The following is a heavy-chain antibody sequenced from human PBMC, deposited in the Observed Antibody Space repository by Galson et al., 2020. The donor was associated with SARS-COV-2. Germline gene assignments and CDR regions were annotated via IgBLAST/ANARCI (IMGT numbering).Heavy chain of an antibody. Sequence: SETLSLTCAVYGGSFSGYSWTWIRQPPGKGLEWNGEIKIGGNTDYSPSLRSRVTVSVDTSKNQFSLNLRSVTAADTALYYCARGHRGVVPSPVLGLGPYYSYYYMDVWDKGTTVTGSS. CDR2: IKIGGNT. CDR1: GGSFSGYS. CDR3: ARGHRGVVPSPVLGLGPYYSYYYMDV. D-gene: IGHD3-10*01. V-gene: IGHV4-34*01. J-gene: IGHJ6*03.